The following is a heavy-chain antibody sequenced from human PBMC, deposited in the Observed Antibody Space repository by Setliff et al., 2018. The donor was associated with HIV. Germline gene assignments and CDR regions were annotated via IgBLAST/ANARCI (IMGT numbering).Heavy chain of an antibody. CDR3: ARGSYTVRIDY. J-gene: IGHJ4*02. CDR1: GGSITSGSYY. D-gene: IGHD3-10*01. CDR2: IYSNGRT. V-gene: IGHV4-61*02. Sequence: PSETLSLTCTVPGGSITSGSYYWSWIRQPAGKGLEWTGRIYSNGRTTHNPSLKSRVTISRDTSENQFSLRLSSVTAADTAVYYCARGSYTVRIDYWGQGTRVTVSS.